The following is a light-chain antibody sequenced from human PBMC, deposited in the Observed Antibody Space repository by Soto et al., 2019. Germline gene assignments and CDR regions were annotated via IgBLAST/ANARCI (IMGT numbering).Light chain of an antibody. J-gene: IGLJ2*01. V-gene: IGLV2-8*01. CDR1: SRDVGGYNY. CDR3: SSYAGSNNLV. CDR2: EVS. Sequence: QCVLTQPPSASGSPAQSVTISCTGTSRDVGGYNYVSWYQQHPGKAPRLMIYEVSKRPAGVPDRFSGSKSGNTASLTVSGLQAEDEADYYCSSYAGSNNLVFGGGTKVTVL.